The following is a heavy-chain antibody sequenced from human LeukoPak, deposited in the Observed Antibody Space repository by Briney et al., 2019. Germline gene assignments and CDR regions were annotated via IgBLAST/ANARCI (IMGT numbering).Heavy chain of an antibody. CDR1: GGSISSYY. CDR2: IYNSGST. D-gene: IGHD3-10*01. Sequence: PSETLSLTCTVSGGSISSYYWNWIRQPPGKGLEWIGYIYNSGSTNNNPSLKSRATISVDTSKEQFSPKLSSVTAADTAVYYCARETPYGSGSYPFDYWGQGILVTVSS. J-gene: IGHJ4*02. V-gene: IGHV4-59*01. CDR3: ARETPYGSGSYPFDY.